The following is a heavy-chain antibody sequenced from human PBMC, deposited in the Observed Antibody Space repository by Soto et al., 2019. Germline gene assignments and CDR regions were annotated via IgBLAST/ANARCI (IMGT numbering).Heavy chain of an antibody. V-gene: IGHV4-59*01. CDR2: IYYSGST. Sequence: SETLSLTCTVSGGSISSYYWSWIRQPPGKGLEWIGYIYYSGSTNYNPSLKSRVTISVDTSKNQFSLKLSSVTAADTAVYYCASSSGDYYYYGMDVWGQGTTVTVSS. J-gene: IGHJ6*02. CDR1: GGSISSYY. CDR3: ASSSGDYYYYGMDV. D-gene: IGHD3-22*01.